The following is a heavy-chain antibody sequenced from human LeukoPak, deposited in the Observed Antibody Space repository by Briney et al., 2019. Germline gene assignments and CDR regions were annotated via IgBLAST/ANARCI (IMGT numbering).Heavy chain of an antibody. D-gene: IGHD2-2*01. V-gene: IGHV4-34*01. J-gene: IGHJ4*02. CDR1: GGSFSGYY. CDR2: INHSGTT. Sequence: SETMSLTCAVYGGSFSGYYWSWLRQPPGKGLEWIGEINHSGTTNYNPSLKSRVTISVETSKNQFSLKLSSVTAADTAVYYCARLKYQLYYFDYWGQGTLVTVSS. CDR3: ARLKYQLYYFDY.